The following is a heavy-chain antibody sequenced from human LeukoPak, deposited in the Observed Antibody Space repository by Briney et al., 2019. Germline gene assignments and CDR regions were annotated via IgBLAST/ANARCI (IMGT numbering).Heavy chain of an antibody. CDR1: GFTFSDSW. D-gene: IGHD3-16*01. CDR3: ATYTHWVAGDV. V-gene: IGHV3-7*01. J-gene: IGHJ6*02. CDR2: MSQDGSEK. Sequence: GGSLRLSCAASGFTFSDSWMSWVRQAPGKGLEWVANMSQDGSEKNYVDSVKGRFTISRDNARNSLYLQMGSLRAEDTAVYYCATYTHWVAGDVWGQGTTVIVSS.